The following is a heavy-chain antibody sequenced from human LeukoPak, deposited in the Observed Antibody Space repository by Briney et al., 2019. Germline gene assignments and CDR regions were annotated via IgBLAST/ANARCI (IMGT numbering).Heavy chain of an antibody. Sequence: ASVKVSCKVSGYTLTELSMHWVRQAPGKGLEWMGGFDPEDGETIYAQKFQGRVTMTEDTSTDTAYMELSSLRSEDTAVYYCATISYSYGPAVDYYYYMDVWGKGTTVTVSS. V-gene: IGHV1-24*01. CDR1: GYTLTELS. D-gene: IGHD5-18*01. CDR2: FDPEDGET. J-gene: IGHJ6*03. CDR3: ATISYSYGPAVDYYYYMDV.